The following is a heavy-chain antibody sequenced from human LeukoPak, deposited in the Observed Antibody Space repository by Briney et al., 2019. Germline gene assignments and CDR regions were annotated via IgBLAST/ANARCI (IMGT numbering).Heavy chain of an antibody. CDR3: ARLAGSGSRDAFDI. CDR1: GFTFSSYS. CDR2: ISSSSSYI. V-gene: IGHV3-21*01. J-gene: IGHJ3*02. Sequence: GGSLRLSCAASGFTFSSYSMNWVRQAPGKGLEWVSSISSSSSYIYYADSVKGRFTISRDNAKNLLYLQMNSLRAEDTAVYYCARLAGSGSRDAFDIWGQGTMVTVSS. D-gene: IGHD3-10*01.